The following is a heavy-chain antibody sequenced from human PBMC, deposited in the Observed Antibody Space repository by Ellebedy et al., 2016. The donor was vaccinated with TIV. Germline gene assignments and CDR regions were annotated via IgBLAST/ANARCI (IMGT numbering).Heavy chain of an antibody. V-gene: IGHV3-30-3*01. CDR2: ISYDGSNK. CDR3: ASSGYCSSTNCYKDY. D-gene: IGHD2-2*02. Sequence: GGSLRLSXAASGFTFSSYAMHWVRQAPGKGLEWVAVISYDGSNKYYADSVKGRFTISRDNAKNSLYLQMNSLRAENTAVYYCASSGYCSSTNCYKDYWGQGTLVTVSS. CDR1: GFTFSSYA. J-gene: IGHJ4*02.